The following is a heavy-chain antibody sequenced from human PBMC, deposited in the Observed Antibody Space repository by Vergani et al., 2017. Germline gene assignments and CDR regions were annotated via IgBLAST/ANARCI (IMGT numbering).Heavy chain of an antibody. Sequence: EVQLVESGGGLVQPGRSLRLSCTASGFTFGDYAMSWLRQAPGKGLEWVGFIRSKAYGGTTEYAASVKGRFTISRDDSKSIAYLQMNSLKTEDTAVYYCTRTGTWIQLSDYWGQGTLVTVSS. CDR2: IRSKAYGGTT. CDR1: GFTFGDYA. V-gene: IGHV3-49*03. CDR3: TRTGTWIQLSDY. J-gene: IGHJ4*02. D-gene: IGHD5-18*01.